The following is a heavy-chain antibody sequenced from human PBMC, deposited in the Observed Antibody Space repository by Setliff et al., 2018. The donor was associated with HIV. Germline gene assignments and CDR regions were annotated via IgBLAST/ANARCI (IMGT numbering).Heavy chain of an antibody. CDR2: IHSPGTV. V-gene: IGHV4-39*01. Sequence: SETLSLTCAVSGGSISSSNWWSWIRQPPGKGLEWIANIHSPGTVYYNPSLRSRVTISVDTSQSRFSLELTSVTAADTAVYYCARPSFGIGGGANFDSWGQGTLGTVSS. J-gene: IGHJ4*02. CDR1: GGSISSSNW. CDR3: ARPSFGIGGGANFDS. D-gene: IGHD3-3*01.